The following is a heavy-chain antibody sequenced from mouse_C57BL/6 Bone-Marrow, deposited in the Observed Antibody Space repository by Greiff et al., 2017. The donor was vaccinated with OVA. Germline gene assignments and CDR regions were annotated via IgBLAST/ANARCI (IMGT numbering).Heavy chain of an antibody. J-gene: IGHJ3*01. D-gene: IGHD2-2*01. CDR1: GFTFSDYG. V-gene: IGHV5-17*01. CDR3: ARIYYGYDVDWFAY. CDR2: ISSGSSTI. Sequence: DVMLVESGGGLVKPGGSLKLSCAASGFTFSDYGMHWVRQAPEKGLEWVAYISSGSSTIYYADTVKGRFTISRDNAKNTLFLQMTSLRSEDTAMYYCARIYYGYDVDWFAYWGQGTLVTVSA.